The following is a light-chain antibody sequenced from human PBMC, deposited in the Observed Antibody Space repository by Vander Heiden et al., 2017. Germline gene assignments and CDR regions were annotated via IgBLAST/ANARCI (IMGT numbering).Light chain of an antibody. V-gene: IGLV1-47*01. Sequence: QSVLTQPPSASGTPGQRVPISCSGSSSNIGSNYVYWYQQLPGTAPKRLIYRNNQRPSGVPDRFSGSKSGTSASLAISGLRSEDEADYYCAAWDDSLSVGVFGGGTKLTVL. J-gene: IGLJ2*01. CDR1: SSNIGSNY. CDR3: AAWDDSLSVGV. CDR2: RNN.